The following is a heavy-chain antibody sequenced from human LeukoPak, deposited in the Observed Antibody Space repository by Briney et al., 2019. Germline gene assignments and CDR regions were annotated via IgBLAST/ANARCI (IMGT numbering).Heavy chain of an antibody. Sequence: SGPTLVNPTQTLTLTCTFSGFSLTTPGVGVGWIRQPPGKALEWLALIYWDDDKRYSPSLKNRLTITKDTSKNQVVLTMSNMDPLDTATYYCAHRGFVAANVPGSLDYWGQGTLVTVSA. CDR3: AHRGFVAANVPGSLDY. CDR1: GFSLTTPGVG. J-gene: IGHJ4*02. CDR2: IYWDDDK. V-gene: IGHV2-5*02. D-gene: IGHD3-10*02.